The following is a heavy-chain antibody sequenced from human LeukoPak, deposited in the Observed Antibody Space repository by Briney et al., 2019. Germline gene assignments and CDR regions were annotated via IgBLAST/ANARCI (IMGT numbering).Heavy chain of an antibody. V-gene: IGHV4-30-4*01. Sequence: SETLSLTCTVSGGSISSGDYYWSWIRQPPGKGLEWFGYIFYSGSTYYNPSRKSRVTIAVATSQYQFSLNLGSVTASDTAVYSCGLLEDYLAAAPDALDIWGKGTMVTVSS. CDR3: GLLEDYLAAAPDALDI. D-gene: IGHD3-16*01. CDR2: IFYSGST. CDR1: GGSISSGDYY. J-gene: IGHJ3*02.